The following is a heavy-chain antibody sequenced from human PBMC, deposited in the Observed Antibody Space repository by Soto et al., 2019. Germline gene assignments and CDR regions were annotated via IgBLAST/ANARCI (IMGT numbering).Heavy chain of an antibody. Sequence: SVKVSCKASGGTFSSYAISWVRQAPGQGLEWMGGIIPIFGTANYAQKFQGRVTITADESTSTAYMELSSLRSEDTAVYYCARAPEHGYSYGLNWFDPWGQGTLVTVSS. J-gene: IGHJ5*02. D-gene: IGHD5-18*01. V-gene: IGHV1-69*13. CDR3: ARAPEHGYSYGLNWFDP. CDR1: GGTFSSYA. CDR2: IIPIFGTA.